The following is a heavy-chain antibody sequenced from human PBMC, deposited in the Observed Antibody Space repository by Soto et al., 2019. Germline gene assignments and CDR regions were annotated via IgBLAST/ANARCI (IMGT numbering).Heavy chain of an antibody. V-gene: IGHV2-5*02. Sequence: QITLKESGPTLVKPTQTLTLTCTFSGFSLSTSGVGVGWIRQPPGKALEWLALIYWDDDKRYSPSLKSRLTITTHTSKNHVVLTLTNMDPVDTATYYCAHRLSERYDFWSGYPGVYYYYMDVWGKGTTVTVSS. J-gene: IGHJ6*03. D-gene: IGHD3-3*01. CDR3: AHRLSERYDFWSGYPGVYYYYMDV. CDR2: IYWDDDK. CDR1: GFSLSTSGVG.